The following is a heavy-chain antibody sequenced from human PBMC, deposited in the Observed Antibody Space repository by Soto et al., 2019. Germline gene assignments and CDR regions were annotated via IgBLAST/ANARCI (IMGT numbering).Heavy chain of an antibody. CDR1: GYTFTGYY. J-gene: IGHJ6*02. D-gene: IGHD6-13*01. CDR2: INPNSGGT. CDR3: ARAQQLVRSSTLYYYYGMDV. V-gene: IGHV1-2*04. Sequence: GASVKVSCKASGYTFTGYYMHWVRQAPGQGLEWMGWINPNSGGTNYAQKFQGWVTMTRDTSISTAYMELSRLRSDDTAVYYCARAQQLVRSSTLYYYYGMDVWGQGTTVTVSS.